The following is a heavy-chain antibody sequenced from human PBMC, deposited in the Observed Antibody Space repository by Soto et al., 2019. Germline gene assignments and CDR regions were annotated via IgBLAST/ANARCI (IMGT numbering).Heavy chain of an antibody. Sequence: GGSLRLSWAASGFTFSNNWMSWVRQAPGKGLEWVANIKQDGSEKYYVDSVKGRFTISRDNAKNSLYLQMNSLRAEDTAVYYCARDNALRFLEWLSDYYYYYMDVWGKGTTVTVSS. CDR3: ARDNALRFLEWLSDYYYYYMDV. CDR1: GFTFSNNW. V-gene: IGHV3-7*01. J-gene: IGHJ6*03. D-gene: IGHD3-3*01. CDR2: IKQDGSEK.